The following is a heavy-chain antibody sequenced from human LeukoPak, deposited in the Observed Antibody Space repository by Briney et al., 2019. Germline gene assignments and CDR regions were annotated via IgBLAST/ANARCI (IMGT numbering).Heavy chain of an antibody. Sequence: GGSLRLSRAASGFTFSNAWMSWVRQAPGKGLEWVGRIKSKTDGGTTDYAAPVKGRFTISRDDSKNTLYLQMNSLKTEDTAVYYCTTVYCSSTSCYSYMDVWGKGTTVTVSS. CDR1: GFTFSNAW. D-gene: IGHD2-2*01. J-gene: IGHJ6*03. CDR3: TTVYCSSTSCYSYMDV. V-gene: IGHV3-15*01. CDR2: IKSKTDGGTT.